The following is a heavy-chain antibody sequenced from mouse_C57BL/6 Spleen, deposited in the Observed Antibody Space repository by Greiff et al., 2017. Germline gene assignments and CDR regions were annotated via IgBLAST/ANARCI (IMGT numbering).Heavy chain of an antibody. Sequence: EVQLQQSGPELVKPGASVKIPCKASGYTFTDYNMDWVQQSHGKSLEWIGDINPNNGGTIYNQKFKGQVTLTVDKASSTAYLELRSLTSEDTAVYYCARFDYYGSSFAYWGQGTLVTVSA. CDR1: GYTFTDYN. V-gene: IGHV1-18*01. D-gene: IGHD1-1*01. CDR2: INPNNGGT. J-gene: IGHJ3*01. CDR3: ARFDYYGSSFAY.